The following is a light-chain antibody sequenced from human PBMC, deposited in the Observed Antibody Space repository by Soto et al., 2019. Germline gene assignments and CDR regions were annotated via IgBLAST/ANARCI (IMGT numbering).Light chain of an antibody. CDR2: GNI. V-gene: IGLV1-40*01. Sequence: QSVLTQPPSVYGAPGQRVTISCTGSSSNTGAGYDVHWYQQLPGTAPKLLIFGNINRPSGVPDRFSGSKSGTSASLAITGLQAEGEADYYCQSYDSSLSGWVFGGGTKLTVL. J-gene: IGLJ3*02. CDR3: QSYDSSLSGWV. CDR1: SSNTGAGYD.